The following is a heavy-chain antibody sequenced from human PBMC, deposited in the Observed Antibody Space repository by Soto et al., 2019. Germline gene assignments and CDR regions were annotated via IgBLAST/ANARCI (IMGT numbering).Heavy chain of an antibody. V-gene: IGHV1-69*12. CDR1: GGSFSSYG. CDR3: AACYDSSSYCD. J-gene: IGHJ4*02. D-gene: IGHD3-22*01. Sequence: QVQLVQSGAEVKKPGSSVKVSCKASGGSFSSYGISWVRQAPGQGLEWMGGIIPMFGTANYAQKFQGRVTITADESTSTAYMELSSLRSEDTAVYYCAACYDSSSYCDWGQGTLVTVSS. CDR2: IIPMFGTA.